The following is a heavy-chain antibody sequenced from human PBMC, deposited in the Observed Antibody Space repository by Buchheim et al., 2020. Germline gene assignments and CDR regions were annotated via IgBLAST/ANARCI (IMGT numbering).Heavy chain of an antibody. CDR1: GYTFTSYA. CDR2: INTNTGNP. V-gene: IGHV7-4-1*02. Sequence: QVQLVQSGSELKKPGASVKVSCKASGYTFTSYAMNWVRQAPGQGLEWMGWINTNTGNPTYAQGFTGRFVFFLDTSVSTAYLQISSLKAEDTAVYYCARDPPGGIAAQLDYYYYYMDVWGKGTT. CDR3: ARDPPGGIAAQLDYYYYYMDV. J-gene: IGHJ6*03. D-gene: IGHD6-13*01.